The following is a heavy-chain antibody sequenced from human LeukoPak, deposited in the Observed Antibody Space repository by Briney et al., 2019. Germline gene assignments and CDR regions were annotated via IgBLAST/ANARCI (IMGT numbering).Heavy chain of an antibody. CDR3: AKDMYSSSWYYFDY. J-gene: IGHJ4*02. Sequence: GSLRLSCAASGFTFSSYGMHWVRQAPGKGLEWVAVISYDGSNKHYADPVKGRFTISRDNSKNTLYLQMNSLRAEDTAVYYCAKDMYSSSWYYFDYWGQGTLVTVSS. V-gene: IGHV3-30*18. CDR2: ISYDGSNK. D-gene: IGHD6-13*01. CDR1: GFTFSSYG.